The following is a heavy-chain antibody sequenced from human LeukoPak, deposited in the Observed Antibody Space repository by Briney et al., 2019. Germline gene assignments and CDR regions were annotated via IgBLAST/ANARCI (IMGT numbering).Heavy chain of an antibody. CDR1: GFTFSSYS. J-gene: IGHJ4*02. V-gene: IGHV3-21*01. Sequence: GGSLRLSCAASGFTFSSYSMNWVRQAPGKGLEWVSSISSSSSYIYYADSVKGRFTISRGNAKNSLYLQMNSLRAEDTAVYYCARDLKGYYYGSGSYYFDYRGQGTLVTVSS. D-gene: IGHD3-10*01. CDR3: ARDLKGYYYGSGSYYFDY. CDR2: ISSSSSYI.